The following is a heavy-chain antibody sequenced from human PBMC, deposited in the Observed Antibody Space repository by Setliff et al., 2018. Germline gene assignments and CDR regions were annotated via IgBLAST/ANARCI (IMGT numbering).Heavy chain of an antibody. Sequence: SETLSLTCTVSGGSVNSGGSYWGWIRQPPGKRLEWIASIYYSGATFFNPSLKSRVTISVDTSKNQFSLKLTSVTAADTAVYYCARHGLQFLEWLSAFDYWGQGTLVTVSS. V-gene: IGHV4-39*01. CDR3: ARHGLQFLEWLSAFDY. J-gene: IGHJ4*02. CDR2: IYYSGAT. D-gene: IGHD3-3*01. CDR1: GGSVNSGGSY.